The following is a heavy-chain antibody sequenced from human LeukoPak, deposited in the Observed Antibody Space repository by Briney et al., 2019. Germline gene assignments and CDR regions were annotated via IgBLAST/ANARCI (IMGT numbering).Heavy chain of an antibody. Sequence: ASVKVSCKASGYTFTSHWMHWVRQAPGQGLEWMGWINPNSGDTNYAQKFQGRVTMTRDTSISTAYMELSRLRSDDTAVYYCARVRYRLAETYIDYWGQGTLVTVSS. V-gene: IGHV1-2*02. J-gene: IGHJ4*02. D-gene: IGHD3-16*01. CDR2: INPNSGDT. CDR3: ARVRYRLAETYIDY. CDR1: GYTFTSHW.